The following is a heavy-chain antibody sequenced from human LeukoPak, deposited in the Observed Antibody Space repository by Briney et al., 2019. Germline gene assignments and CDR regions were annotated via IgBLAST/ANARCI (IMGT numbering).Heavy chain of an antibody. Sequence: ASVKVSFKASGYTFTAYYMHWVRQAPGQGREWVGWINPNSGDTNLAQKFQGRVTMTRDSSISTAYMEVSRLRSDDTAVYYCASGGSLDNWYVGYFDYWGQGTLVTVSS. CDR3: ASGGSLDNWYVGYFDY. V-gene: IGHV1-2*02. CDR2: INPNSGDT. CDR1: GYTFTAYY. D-gene: IGHD1-1*01. J-gene: IGHJ4*02.